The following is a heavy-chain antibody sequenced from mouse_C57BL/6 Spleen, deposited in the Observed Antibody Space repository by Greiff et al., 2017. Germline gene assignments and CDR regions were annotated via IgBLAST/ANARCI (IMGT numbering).Heavy chain of an antibody. D-gene: IGHD2-4*01. CDR2: IYWDDDK. Sequence: QVTLKESGPGILQSSQTLSLTCSFSGFSLSTSGMGVSWIRQPSGKGLEWLAHIYWDDDKRYNPALESRLTISKDTSRNQVFLKVTSVDTADTATYYCARSEDYDAGAMDYWGQGTSVTVSS. V-gene: IGHV8-12*01. CDR1: GFSLSTSGMG. J-gene: IGHJ4*01. CDR3: ARSEDYDAGAMDY.